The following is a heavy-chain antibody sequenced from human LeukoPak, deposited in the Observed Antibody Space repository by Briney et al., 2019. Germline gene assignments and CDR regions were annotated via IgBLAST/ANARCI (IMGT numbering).Heavy chain of an antibody. CDR2: IYSGGST. CDR1: GFTVSSNY. D-gene: IGHD6-19*01. J-gene: IGHJ3*02. Sequence: GGSLRLSCAASGFTVSSNYMSWVRQAPGKGLEWVSVIYSGGSTYYADSVKGRFTISRDNSKNTLYLQMNSLRAEATAVYYCARDNVAVAAFDIWGQGTMVTVSS. V-gene: IGHV3-53*01. CDR3: ARDNVAVAAFDI.